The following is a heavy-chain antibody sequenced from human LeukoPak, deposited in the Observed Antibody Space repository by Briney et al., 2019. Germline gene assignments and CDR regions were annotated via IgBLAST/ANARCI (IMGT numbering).Heavy chain of an antibody. Sequence: ASVKGSCKASVYTFTGYYMHWVRQAPGQGLEWMGRINPNSGGTNYAQKFQGRVTMTRDTSISTAYMELSRLRSDDTAVYYCARRRSSGWYGPWGQGTLVTVSS. CDR2: INPNSGGT. CDR1: VYTFTGYY. D-gene: IGHD6-19*01. V-gene: IGHV1-2*06. J-gene: IGHJ5*02. CDR3: ARRRSSGWYGP.